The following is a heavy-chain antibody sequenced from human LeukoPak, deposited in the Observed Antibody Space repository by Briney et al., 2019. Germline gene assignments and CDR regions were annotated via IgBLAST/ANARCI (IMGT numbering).Heavy chain of an antibody. CDR2: APHDRSSP. J-gene: IGHJ3*02. CDR3: ARDYILPLETDNGDGFAI. D-gene: IGHD3-3*02. CDR1: GFRFNSHH. V-gene: IGHV3-30*03. Sequence: PGGSLRLSCAVSGFRFNSHHMHWVRQAPNKGLEWVAVAPHDRSSPSHAASVNGRFTISRDNSKDTLFLHMDSLRFDDTAVYFCARDYILPLETDNGDGFAIWGQGTVVTVSS.